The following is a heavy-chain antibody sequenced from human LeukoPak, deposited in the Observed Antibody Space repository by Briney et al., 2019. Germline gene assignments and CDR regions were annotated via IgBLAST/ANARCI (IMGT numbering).Heavy chain of an antibody. V-gene: IGHV3-30-3*01. CDR1: GFTFSSYA. Sequence: GGSLRLSCAASGFTFSSYAMRWVRQAPGKGLEWVAVISYDGSNKYYADSVKGRFTISRDNSKNTLYLQMNSLRAEDTAVYYCARDTILDYWGQGTLVTVSS. CDR3: ARDTILDY. CDR2: ISYDGSNK. J-gene: IGHJ4*02. D-gene: IGHD5-24*01.